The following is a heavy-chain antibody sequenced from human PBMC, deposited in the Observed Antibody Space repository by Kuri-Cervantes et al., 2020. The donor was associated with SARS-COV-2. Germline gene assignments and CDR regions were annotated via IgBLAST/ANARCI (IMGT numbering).Heavy chain of an antibody. J-gene: IGHJ3*02. V-gene: IGHV3-23*01. CDR2: ISGSGGST. Sequence: GESLKISCAASGFTFSSYAMSWVRQAPGKGLEWVSAISGSGGSTYYADSVKGRFTISRDNFKNTLYLQMNSLRAEDTAVYYCAKSKGRENGWVYSSDLDAFDIWGQGTKVTVSS. D-gene: IGHD3-22*01. CDR1: GFTFSSYA. CDR3: AKSKGRENGWVYSSDLDAFDI.